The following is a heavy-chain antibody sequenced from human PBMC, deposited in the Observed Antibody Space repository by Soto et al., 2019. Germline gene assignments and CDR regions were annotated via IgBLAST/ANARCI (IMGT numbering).Heavy chain of an antibody. Sequence: SETLSLTCPVSGGSIRSYYWSWIRQPPGKGLELIGYIYYSGSTNYNPSLKSRVTISVDTSKNQFSLKLSSVTAADTAVYYCARVKRCGGDCSPFDYWGQGTLVTVSS. V-gene: IGHV4-59*01. CDR3: ARVKRCGGDCSPFDY. CDR1: GGSIRSYY. CDR2: IYYSGST. D-gene: IGHD2-21*02. J-gene: IGHJ4*02.